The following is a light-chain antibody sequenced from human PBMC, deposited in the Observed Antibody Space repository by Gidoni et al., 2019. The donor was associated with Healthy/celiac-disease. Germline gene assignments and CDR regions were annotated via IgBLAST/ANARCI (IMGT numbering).Light chain of an antibody. Sequence: DIQMTQSPSSLSASVGDRVTITCRASQSISSYLNWYQQKPGKAPNLLIYAASSLQSGVPSRFSGSGSGTDFTLTISSLQPEEVATYYCQQSYSTPPTFGGGTKVEIK. CDR3: QQSYSTPPT. CDR2: AAS. V-gene: IGKV1-39*01. CDR1: QSISSY. J-gene: IGKJ4*01.